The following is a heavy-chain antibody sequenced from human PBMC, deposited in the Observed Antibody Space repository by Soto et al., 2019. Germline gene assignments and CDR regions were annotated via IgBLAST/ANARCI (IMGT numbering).Heavy chain of an antibody. CDR3: ASDRDGYNS. J-gene: IGHJ4*02. Sequence: QVLLQESGPGLVKPSETLSLTCTVSGGSITTYYWNWIRQPPGKGLEWIGYIFYSGSPNYNPSLKSRVTISVDTSQNQISLKLSSVTAADTAVYYCASDRDGYNSWGRGTLVTVSS. V-gene: IGHV4-59*01. CDR1: GGSITTYY. D-gene: IGHD5-12*01. CDR2: IFYSGSP.